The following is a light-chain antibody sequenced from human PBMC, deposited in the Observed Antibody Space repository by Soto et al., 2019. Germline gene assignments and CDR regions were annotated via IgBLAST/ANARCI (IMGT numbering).Light chain of an antibody. CDR2: GAS. Sequence: EIVLTQSPGTLSLSPGERAPLSCRASQSVSSSYLAWYQQKPGQAPRLLIYGASSRATGIPDRFSGSGSGTEFTLTINRLEHEDFAVYYCQQYGSSRPFGTGTKVDIX. CDR1: QSVSSSY. V-gene: IGKV3-20*01. CDR3: QQYGSSRP. J-gene: IGKJ1*01.